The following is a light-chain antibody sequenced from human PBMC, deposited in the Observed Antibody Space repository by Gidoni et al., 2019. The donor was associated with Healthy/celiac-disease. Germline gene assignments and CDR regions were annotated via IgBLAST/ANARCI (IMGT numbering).Light chain of an antibody. CDR1: QSVSSN. Sequence: EIVMTQSPATLSVSTGERATLSCRASQSVSSNLTWYQQKPGHAPRLLIYGASTRATGLPARFSGSGSGTEFTLTISSLQSEDFAVYYCQQYNNWPPWTFGQGTKVEIK. J-gene: IGKJ1*01. V-gene: IGKV3D-15*01. CDR2: GAS. CDR3: QQYNNWPPWT.